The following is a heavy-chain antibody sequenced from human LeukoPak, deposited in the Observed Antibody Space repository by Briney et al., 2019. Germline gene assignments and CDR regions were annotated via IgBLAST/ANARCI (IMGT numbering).Heavy chain of an antibody. CDR1: GFTFSIYA. CDR3: AKDSNIWFGESSDY. J-gene: IGHJ4*02. D-gene: IGHD3-10*01. CDR2: ISGSGNGGNT. Sequence: GGSLRLSCAASGFTFSIYAMSWVRQAPGKGLEWVAAISGSGNGGNTYYADSVKGRFTISRDNSKNTLYLQLNSLRAEDTAVYYCAKDSNIWFGESSDYWGQGTLVTVSS. V-gene: IGHV3-23*01.